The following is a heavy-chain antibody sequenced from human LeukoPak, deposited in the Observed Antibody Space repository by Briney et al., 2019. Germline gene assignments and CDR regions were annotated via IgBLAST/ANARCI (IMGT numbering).Heavy chain of an antibody. J-gene: IGHJ5*02. V-gene: IGHV1-69*04. Sequence: SVTVSCKTSGGSFSNYAITWVRQAPGQGLEWMGRIIPIRDITNYTQNFQDRVTITADKSTTTVYMELNSLISEDTAVYYCARGPYDGTYYFDPWGQGTLVTVSS. CDR3: ARGPYDGTYYFDP. CDR2: IIPIRDIT. CDR1: GGSFSNYA. D-gene: IGHD1-26*01.